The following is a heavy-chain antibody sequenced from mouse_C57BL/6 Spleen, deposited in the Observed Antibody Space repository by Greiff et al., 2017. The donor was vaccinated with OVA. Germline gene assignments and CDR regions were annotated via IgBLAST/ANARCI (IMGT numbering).Heavy chain of an antibody. CDR2: IYPGDGDT. CDR3: AKGSLDY. Sequence: VKLQQSGPELVKPGASVKISCKASGYAFSSSWMNWVKQRPGKGLEWIGRIYPGDGDTNYNGKFKGKATLTAAKSSSTAYMQLSSLTSEDSAVYFCAKGSLDYWGQGTTLTVSS. V-gene: IGHV1-82*01. CDR1: GYAFSSSW. J-gene: IGHJ2*01.